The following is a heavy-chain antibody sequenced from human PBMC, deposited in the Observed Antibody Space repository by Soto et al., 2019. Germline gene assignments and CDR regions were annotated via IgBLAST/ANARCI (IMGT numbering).Heavy chain of an antibody. D-gene: IGHD3-22*01. V-gene: IGHV5-51*01. CDR2: IYPGDSDT. Sequence: GESLKISCKGSGYSFTSYWIGWVRQMPGKGLEWMGIIYPGDSDTRYSPSFQGQVTISADKYISTAYLQWSSLKASDTAIFFCVREPYYYDSSGVDYWGQGTLVTVSS. CDR3: VREPYYYDSSGVDY. J-gene: IGHJ4*02. CDR1: GYSFTSYW.